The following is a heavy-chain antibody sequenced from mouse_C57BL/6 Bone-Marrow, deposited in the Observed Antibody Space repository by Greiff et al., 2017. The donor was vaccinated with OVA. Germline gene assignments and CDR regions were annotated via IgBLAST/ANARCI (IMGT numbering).Heavy chain of an antibody. CDR2: ISNGGGST. CDR3: ARLPITTVDAMDY. D-gene: IGHD1-1*01. CDR1: GFTFSDYY. Sequence: EVMLVESGGGLVQPGGSLQLSCAASGFTFSDYYMYWVRQTPEKRLEWVAYISNGGGSTYYPDTVKGRFTISRDNAKNTLYLQMSRLKSEDTAMYYCARLPITTVDAMDYWGQGTSVTVSS. V-gene: IGHV5-12*01. J-gene: IGHJ4*01.